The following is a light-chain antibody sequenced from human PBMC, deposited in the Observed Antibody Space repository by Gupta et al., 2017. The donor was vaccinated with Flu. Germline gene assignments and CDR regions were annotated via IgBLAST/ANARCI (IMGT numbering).Light chain of an antibody. Sequence: EIVLTQSAATLSVSQGERATLSCRASQSVSSYLAWYQQKPGQAPRLFIYDASNWATGIPARFSGSGSGTDFTLTISSLEPEDFAVYFCQQRSNWPLTFGGGTKVEIK. CDR1: QSVSSY. CDR3: QQRSNWPLT. J-gene: IGKJ4*01. CDR2: DAS. V-gene: IGKV3-11*01.